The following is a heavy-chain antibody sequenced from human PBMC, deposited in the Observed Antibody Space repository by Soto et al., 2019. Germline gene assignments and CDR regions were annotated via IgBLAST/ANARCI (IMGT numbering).Heavy chain of an antibody. CDR3: ARGFNYYDSSGPDY. V-gene: IGHV3-30-3*01. CDR1: GFTFSSYA. CDR2: ISYDGSNK. J-gene: IGHJ4*02. Sequence: SLRLSCAASGFTFSSYAMHWVRQAPGKGLEWVAVISYDGSNKYYADSVKGRFTISRDNSKNTLYLQMNSLRAEDTAVYYCARGFNYYDSSGPDYWGQGTLVTVSS. D-gene: IGHD3-22*01.